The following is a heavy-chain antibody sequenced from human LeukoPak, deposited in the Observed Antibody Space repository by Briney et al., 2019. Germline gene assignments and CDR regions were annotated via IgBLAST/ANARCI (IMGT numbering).Heavy chain of an antibody. CDR3: ARDFGDSSGYYFGSTDYYGMDV. V-gene: IGHV3-53*01. CDR1: GFTVSSNH. J-gene: IGHJ6*02. Sequence: GGSLRLSCAASGFTVSSNHMTWVRQAPGKGLEWVSVIYSGGSTYYADSVKGRFTISRDNSKNTLYLQMNSLRAEDTAVHYCARDFGDSSGYYFGSTDYYGMDVWGQGTTVTVSS. D-gene: IGHD3-22*01. CDR2: IYSGGST.